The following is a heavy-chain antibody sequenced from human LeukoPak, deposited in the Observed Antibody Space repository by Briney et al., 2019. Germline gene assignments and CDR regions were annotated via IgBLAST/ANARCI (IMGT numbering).Heavy chain of an antibody. Sequence: NAGGSLRLSCVTSGFTFSAYNMNWVRQAPGKGLEWVSCISSSSNYIYYADSVKGRFTISRDNAKNSLYLQMNSLRAEDTAVYYCARARPFGGYFDCWGQGTLVTVSS. V-gene: IGHV3-21*04. CDR3: ARARPFGGYFDC. J-gene: IGHJ4*02. CDR1: GFTFSAYN. D-gene: IGHD4-23*01. CDR2: ISSSSNYI.